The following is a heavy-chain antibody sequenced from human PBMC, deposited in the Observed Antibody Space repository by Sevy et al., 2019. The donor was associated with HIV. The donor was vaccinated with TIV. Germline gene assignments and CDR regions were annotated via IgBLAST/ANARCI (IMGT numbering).Heavy chain of an antibody. J-gene: IGHJ3*02. CDR3: ARGYRVWMVQGGDAFDI. CDR1: GFTVSSNY. D-gene: IGHD3-10*01. Sequence: GGSLRLSCAASGFTVSSNYMSWVRQAPGKGLEWVSVIYSGGSTYYADSVKGRFTISRDNSKNTLYLQMNSLRAEDTAVYYCARGYRVWMVQGGDAFDIWGQGTMVTVS. CDR2: IYSGGST. V-gene: IGHV3-53*01.